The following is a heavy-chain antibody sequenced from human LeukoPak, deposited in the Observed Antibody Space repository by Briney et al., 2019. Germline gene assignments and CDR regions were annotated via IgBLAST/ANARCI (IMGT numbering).Heavy chain of an antibody. CDR2: ISGSGSTI. J-gene: IGHJ3*02. Sequence: GGSLRLSCAASGFTFSDYYMSWIRQAPGKGLEWVSYISGSGSTIYYADSVKGRFTISRDNAKNSLYPQMNSLRAEDTAVYYCARDLTTYYYDSSGYDDAFDIWGQGTMVTVSS. CDR3: ARDLTTYYYDSSGYDDAFDI. CDR1: GFTFSDYY. V-gene: IGHV3-11*01. D-gene: IGHD3-22*01.